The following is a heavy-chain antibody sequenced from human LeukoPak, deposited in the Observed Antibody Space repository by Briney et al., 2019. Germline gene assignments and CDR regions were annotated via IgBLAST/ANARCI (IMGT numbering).Heavy chain of an antibody. D-gene: IGHD3-16*01. CDR1: GGSISSGSYY. Sequence: SQTLSLTCTVSGGSISSGSYYWSWIRQPAGKGLEWIGRIYTSGSTNYNPSLKSRVTISVDTSKNQFSLKLSSVTAADTAVYYCARLITAFQAFDSWGQGTLVTVSS. V-gene: IGHV4-61*02. CDR2: IYTSGST. CDR3: ARLITAFQAFDS. J-gene: IGHJ4*02.